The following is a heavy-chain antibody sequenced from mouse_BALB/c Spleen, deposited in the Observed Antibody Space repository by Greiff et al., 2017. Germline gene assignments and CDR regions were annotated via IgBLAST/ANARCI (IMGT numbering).Heavy chain of an antibody. J-gene: IGHJ4*01. V-gene: IGHV2-9*02. Sequence: QVQLKESGPGLVAPSQSLSITCTVSGFSLTSYGVHWVRQPPGKGLEWLGVIWAGGSTNYNSALMSRLSISKDNSKSQVFLKMNSLQTDDTAMYYCARGIHYYGSYAMDYWGQGTSVTVSS. D-gene: IGHD1-2*01. CDR2: IWAGGST. CDR3: ARGIHYYGSYAMDY. CDR1: GFSLTSYG.